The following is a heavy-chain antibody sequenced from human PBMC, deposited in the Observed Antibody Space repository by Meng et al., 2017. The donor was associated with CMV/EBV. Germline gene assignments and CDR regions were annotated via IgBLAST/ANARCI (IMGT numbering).Heavy chain of an antibody. CDR2: IRSKANSYAT. J-gene: IGHJ6*02. Sequence: GESLKISCAASGFTFSGSAMHWVRQASGKGLEWVGRIRSKANSYATAYAASVKGRFTISRDDSKNTAYLKMTSLKTEDTAVYYCTRPGTDYSYYGMDVWGQGTTVTVSS. CDR1: GFTFSGSA. CDR3: TRPGTDYSYYGMDV. V-gene: IGHV3-73*01.